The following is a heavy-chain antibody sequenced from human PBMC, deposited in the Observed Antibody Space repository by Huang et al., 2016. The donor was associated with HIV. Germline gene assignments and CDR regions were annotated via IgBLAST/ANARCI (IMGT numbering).Heavy chain of an antibody. CDR2: IYYSGNT. Sequence: LQLQESGPGLVKSSETLSLICTVSGGSISSSSYYWGWIRQPPGKGPEWIGSIYYSGNTYYNPPLKSRATISVDTSKNQFSLKVNSVTAADTAVYYCAIHGRVAGHYYNNMDVWGRGTTVTVSS. CDR3: AIHGRVAGHYYNNMDV. CDR1: GGSISSSSYY. V-gene: IGHV4-39*01. D-gene: IGHD6-19*01. J-gene: IGHJ6*02.